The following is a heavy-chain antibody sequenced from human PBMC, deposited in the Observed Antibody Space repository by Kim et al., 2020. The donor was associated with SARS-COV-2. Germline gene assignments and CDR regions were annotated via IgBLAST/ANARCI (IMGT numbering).Heavy chain of an antibody. V-gene: IGHV3-30*18. CDR2: ISYDGSNK. CDR3: AKGLAMTTVTTFFY. CDR1: GFTFSSYG. J-gene: IGHJ4*02. Sequence: GGSLRLSCAASGFTFSSYGMHWVRQAPGKGLEWVAVISYDGSNKYYADSVKGRFTISRDNSKNTLYLQMNSLRAEDTAVYYCAKGLAMTTVTTFFYWGQG. D-gene: IGHD4-4*01.